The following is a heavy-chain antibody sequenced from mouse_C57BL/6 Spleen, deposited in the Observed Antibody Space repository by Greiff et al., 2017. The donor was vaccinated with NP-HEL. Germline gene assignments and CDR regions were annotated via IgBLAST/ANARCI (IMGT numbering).Heavy chain of an antibody. J-gene: IGHJ2*01. D-gene: IGHD2-1*01. CDR1: GYTFTDYY. CDR3: ARSYGNYLYYFDY. CDR2: IYPGSGNP. V-gene: IGHV1-84*01. Sequence: QVQLQQSGPELVKPGASVKISCKASGYTFTDYYINWVKQRPGQGLEWLGWIYPGSGNPKYNEKFKGKATLTVDTSSSTAYMQLSSLTSEDSAVYFCARSYGNYLYYFDYWGQGTTLTVSS.